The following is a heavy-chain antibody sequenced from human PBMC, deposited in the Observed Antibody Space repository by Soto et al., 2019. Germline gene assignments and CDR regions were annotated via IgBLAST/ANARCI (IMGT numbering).Heavy chain of an antibody. J-gene: IGHJ4*02. CDR1: GFTFSDHY. V-gene: IGHV3-72*01. Sequence: EVQLVESGGGLVQPGGSLRLSCAASGFTFSDHYMDWVRQAPGKGLEWVGRSEDKSNSYTTHYAASVKGRFTISGDESKNSLYLQMNSLKTEDTAVYYCTRAFLYCSGGSCDSGHDYWGQGTLVTVSS. CDR3: TRAFLYCSGGSCDSGHDY. CDR2: SEDKSNSYTT. D-gene: IGHD2-15*01.